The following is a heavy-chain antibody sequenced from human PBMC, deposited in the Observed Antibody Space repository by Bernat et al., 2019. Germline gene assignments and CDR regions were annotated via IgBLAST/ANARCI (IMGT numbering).Heavy chain of an antibody. CDR2: INHSGST. CDR3: ARGLNHGTTDY. Sequence: QVQLQQWGAGLLKPSETLSLTCAVYGGSFSGYYWSWIHQPPGKGLEWIGEINHSGSTNYKSSHNSRVTISVDTSKNQFSLKLSSVTAADTAVYYCARGLNHGTTDYWGQGTLVTVSS. CDR1: GGSFSGYY. J-gene: IGHJ4*02. D-gene: IGHD1-1*01. V-gene: IGHV4-34*01.